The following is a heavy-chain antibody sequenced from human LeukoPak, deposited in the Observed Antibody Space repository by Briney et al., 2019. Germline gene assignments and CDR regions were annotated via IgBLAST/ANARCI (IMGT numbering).Heavy chain of an antibody. V-gene: IGHV4-34*01. CDR3: ARMYGGGDY. CDR2: INHSGST. J-gene: IGHJ4*02. CDR1: GGSFSGYY. Sequence: SETLSLTCAVYGGSFSGYYWSWIRQPPGKGLEWIGEINHSGSTNYNPSLESRVTISVDTSKNQFSLKLSSVTAADTAVYYCARMYGGGDYWGQGTLVTVSS. D-gene: IGHD4-23*01.